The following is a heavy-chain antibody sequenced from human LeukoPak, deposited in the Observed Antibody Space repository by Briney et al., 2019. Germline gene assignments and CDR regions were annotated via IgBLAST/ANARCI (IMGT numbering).Heavy chain of an antibody. D-gene: IGHD1-26*01. CDR1: GDTFSSYA. CDR3: ARESSGGSYWAYFDY. Sequence: GASVKVSCKASGDTFSSYAFSWVRQAPGQGLEWMGGIIPIFGTPNYAQKFQGKVTISADESTNTVYMELSSLKSEDTAVYYCARESSGGSYWAYFDYWGQGTLVTVSS. J-gene: IGHJ4*02. CDR2: IIPIFGTP. V-gene: IGHV1-69*13.